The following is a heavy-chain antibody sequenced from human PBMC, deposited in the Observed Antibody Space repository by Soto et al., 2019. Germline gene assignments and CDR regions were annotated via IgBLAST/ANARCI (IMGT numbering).Heavy chain of an antibody. Sequence: PSETLSLTCTVSGGSVSSGSYYWSWIRQPPGKGLEWIGYIYYSGSTNYNPSLKSRVTISVDTSKNQFSLKLSSVTAADTAVYYCARVRPFYNWFDPWSQGTLVTVSS. CDR3: ARVRPFYNWFDP. J-gene: IGHJ5*02. CDR2: IYYSGST. D-gene: IGHD3-3*01. V-gene: IGHV4-61*01. CDR1: GGSVSSGSYY.